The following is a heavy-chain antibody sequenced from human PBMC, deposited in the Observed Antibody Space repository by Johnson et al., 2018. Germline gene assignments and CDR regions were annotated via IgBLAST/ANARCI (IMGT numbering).Heavy chain of an antibody. V-gene: IGHV3-30*18. CDR3: AKQPGPGNYYYYYMDV. Sequence: QVQLQESGGGVVQPGRSLRLSCAASGFTFSSYGMHWVRQAPGKGLEWVAVISYDGSNKYYADSVKGRFTISRDNSKNTLYLQMNSLRAEDTAVYYCAKQPGPGNYYYYYMDVWGKGTTVTVSS. CDR2: ISYDGSNK. D-gene: IGHD1-14*01. CDR1: GFTFSSYG. J-gene: IGHJ6*03.